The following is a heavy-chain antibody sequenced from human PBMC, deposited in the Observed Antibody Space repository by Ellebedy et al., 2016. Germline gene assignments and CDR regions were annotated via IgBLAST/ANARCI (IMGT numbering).Heavy chain of an antibody. D-gene: IGHD4/OR15-4a*01. J-gene: IGHJ4*02. CDR1: GFTFSNYA. Sequence: GGSLRLXCVDYGFTFSNYAMNWVRQAPGQGLEWASAITGSGDSTYYADSVKGRFTISRDNSKNTLYLQMNSLRAEDTALYYCAKGMRGGADFDYWGQGTLVTVSS. CDR3: AKGMRGGADFDY. V-gene: IGHV3-23*01. CDR2: ITGSGDST.